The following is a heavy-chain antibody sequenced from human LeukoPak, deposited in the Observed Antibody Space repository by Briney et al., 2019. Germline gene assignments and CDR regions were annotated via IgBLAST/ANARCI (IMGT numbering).Heavy chain of an antibody. CDR2: IIPIFGTA. CDR3: ATDVATFYFDY. V-gene: IGHV1-69*06. D-gene: IGHD5-12*01. J-gene: IGHJ4*02. Sequence: SVKVSCKASGGTFSSYAISWVRQAPGQGLEWMGRIIPIFGTANYAQKFQGRVTMTEDTSTDTAYMELSSLRSEDTAVCYCATDVATFYFDYWGQGTLVTVSS. CDR1: GGTFSSYA.